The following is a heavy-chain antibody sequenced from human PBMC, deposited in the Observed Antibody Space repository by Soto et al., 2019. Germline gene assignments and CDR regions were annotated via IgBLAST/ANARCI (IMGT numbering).Heavy chain of an antibody. CDR2: VESYSRVT. J-gene: IGHJ4*02. Sequence: EVQLLESGGGLVQPGGSLRLSCKAPGFSFSNYAMIWVRQAPGKGPEWVSSVESYSRVTYYGDPVKGRFTISRDDSQNALYLQMSSLRVEDTAVYFCAKGDGGYFDHWGQGSLVTVSS. V-gene: IGHV3-23*05. CDR1: GFSFSNYA. CDR3: AKGDGGYFDH. D-gene: IGHD3-16*01.